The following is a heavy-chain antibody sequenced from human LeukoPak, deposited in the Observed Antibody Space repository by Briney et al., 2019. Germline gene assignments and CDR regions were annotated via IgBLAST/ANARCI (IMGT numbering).Heavy chain of an antibody. V-gene: IGHV1-69*06. J-gene: IGHJ4*02. CDR2: IIPIFGTA. Sequence: SVKVSCKASGGTFSSYAISWVRQAPGQGLEWMGGIIPIFGTANYAQKFQGRVTMTEDTSRDIAYMELSSLRSEDTAVYFCATDAGYGSGSYLFFWGQGTLVTVSS. CDR3: ATDAGYGSGSYLFF. D-gene: IGHD3-10*01. CDR1: GGTFSSYA.